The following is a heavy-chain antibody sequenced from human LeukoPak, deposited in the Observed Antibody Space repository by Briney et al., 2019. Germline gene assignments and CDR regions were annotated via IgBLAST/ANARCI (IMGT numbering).Heavy chain of an antibody. D-gene: IGHD6-6*01. CDR3: ARGEGEQLVRFDY. CDR1: GGTFSSYA. CDR2: IIPIFGTA. V-gene: IGHV1-69*05. J-gene: IGHJ4*02. Sequence: ASVKVSCKASGGTFSSYAIGWVRQAPGQGLEWMGGIIPIFGTANYAQKFQGRVTITTDESTSTAYMELSSLRSEDTAVYYCARGEGEQLVRFDYWGQGTLVTVSS.